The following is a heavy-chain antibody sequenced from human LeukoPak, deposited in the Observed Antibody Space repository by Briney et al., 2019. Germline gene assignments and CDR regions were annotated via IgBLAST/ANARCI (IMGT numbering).Heavy chain of an antibody. V-gene: IGHV3-23*01. CDR2: ISGSGGST. J-gene: IGHJ4*02. CDR3: ANYGLWCGELLG. CDR1: GFTFSSYA. D-gene: IGHD3-10*01. Sequence: QPGGSLRLSCAASGFTFSSYAMSWVRPAPGKGLEWVSAISGSGGSTYYADSVKGRFTISRDNSKNTLYLQMNSLRAEDTAVYYCANYGLWCGELLGWGQGTLVTVSS.